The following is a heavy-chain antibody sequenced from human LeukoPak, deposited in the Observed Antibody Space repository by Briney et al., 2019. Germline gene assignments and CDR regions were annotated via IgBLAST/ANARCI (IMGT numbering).Heavy chain of an antibody. J-gene: IGHJ4*02. D-gene: IGHD2-15*01. CDR3: ARFAATTSPRYAFDS. CDR2: IYPDGSDT. Sequence: PGESLKISCKGSGYSFTTYWLAWVRQVPGKGLEWMGIIYPDGSDTRYSPSLQGQVTMSADKSISTAYLQWSSLRTSDAAMYYCARFAATTSPRYAFDSWGQGTLVTVSS. CDR1: GYSFTTYW. V-gene: IGHV5-51*01.